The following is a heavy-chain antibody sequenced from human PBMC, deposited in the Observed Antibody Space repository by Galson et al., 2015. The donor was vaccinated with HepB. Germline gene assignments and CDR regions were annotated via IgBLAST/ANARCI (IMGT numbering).Heavy chain of an antibody. Sequence: SVKVSCKASGYTFTKHYIHWVRQAPGQGLDWMGIINPAGGSTIYAQMLQGRFTMTRNRTTSTVYMELSSLSSDDTAVYYCARGLGLETNGGSYYMDVWGEGTTVTVSS. V-gene: IGHV1-46*04. J-gene: IGHJ6*03. CDR3: ARGLGLETNGGSYYMDV. D-gene: IGHD2-8*01. CDR2: INPAGGST. CDR1: GYTFTKHY.